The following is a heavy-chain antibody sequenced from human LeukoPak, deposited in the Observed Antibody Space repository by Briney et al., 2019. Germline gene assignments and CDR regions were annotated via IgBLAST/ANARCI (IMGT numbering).Heavy chain of an antibody. D-gene: IGHD3-16*01. J-gene: IGHJ4*02. CDR1: GFTFSNYA. CDR2: ISGNGDIT. CDR3: AKVTGGDMVTYGGLDY. V-gene: IGHV3-23*01. Sequence: GGSLRLSCAASGFTFSNYAMSWVRQAPGKGLEWVSAISGNGDITYYTDSVKGRFTISRDNSKNTLYLQMNSLRAEDTAIYYCAKVTGGDMVTYGGLDYWGQGTLVTVSS.